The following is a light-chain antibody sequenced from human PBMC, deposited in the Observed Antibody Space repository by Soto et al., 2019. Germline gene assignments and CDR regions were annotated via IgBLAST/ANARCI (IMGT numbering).Light chain of an antibody. CDR3: SSYTSTNSWV. J-gene: IGLJ3*02. CDR1: SSDVGGYNY. Sequence: QSALTQSASVSGSPGQSITISCTGTSSDVGGYNYVSWYQQHPGKAPKLIIYDVSNRPSGVSTRFSGYKSGNTASLTISGLQAEDEADYSCSSYTSTNSWVFGGGTQLTVL. CDR2: DVS. V-gene: IGLV2-14*01.